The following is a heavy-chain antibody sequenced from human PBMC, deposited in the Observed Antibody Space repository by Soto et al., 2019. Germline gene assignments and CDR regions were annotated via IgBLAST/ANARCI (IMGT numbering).Heavy chain of an antibody. Sequence: SETLSLTCTVSGGSISSYYWSWIRQPPGKGLEWIAYIYYSGNPNSNPSLKSRVTISVDTSKNQFSLGLSSVTAADTAVYYCARHKYPGIAAAGSDAFDIWGQGTMVTVS. D-gene: IGHD6-13*01. CDR2: IYYSGNP. J-gene: IGHJ3*02. CDR1: GGSISSYY. V-gene: IGHV4-59*08. CDR3: ARHKYPGIAAAGSDAFDI.